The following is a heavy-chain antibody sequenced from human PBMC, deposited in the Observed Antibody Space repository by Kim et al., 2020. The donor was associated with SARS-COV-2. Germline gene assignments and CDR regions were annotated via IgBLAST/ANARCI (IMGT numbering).Heavy chain of an antibody. J-gene: IGHJ4*02. D-gene: IGHD5-18*01. CDR1: GGSFSGYY. V-gene: IGHV4-34*01. CDR2: INHSGST. CDR3: ARGDTAMVLDY. Sequence: SETLSLTCAVYGGSFSGYYWSWIRQPPGKGLEWIGEINHSGSTNYNPSLKSRVTISVDTSKNQFSLKLSSVTAADTAVYYCARGDTAMVLDYWGQGTLVTVSS.